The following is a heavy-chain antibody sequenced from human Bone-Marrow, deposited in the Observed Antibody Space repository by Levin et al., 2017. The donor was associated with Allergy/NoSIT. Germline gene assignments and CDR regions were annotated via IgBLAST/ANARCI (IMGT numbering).Heavy chain of an antibody. CDR2: IYHSGST. J-gene: IGHJ3*02. V-gene: IGHV4-38-2*02. CDR1: GYSISSGYY. CDR3: ARDIAAAGTGDAFDI. D-gene: IGHD6-13*01. Sequence: SETLSLTCTVSGYSISSGYYWGWIRQPPGKGLEWIGSIYHSGSTYYNPSLKSRVTISVDTSKNQFSLKLSSVTAADTAVYYCARDIAAAGTGDAFDIWGQGTMVTVSS.